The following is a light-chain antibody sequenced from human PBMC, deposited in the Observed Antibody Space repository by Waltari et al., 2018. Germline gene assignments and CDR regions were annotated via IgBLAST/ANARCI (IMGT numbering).Light chain of an antibody. CDR1: QGIGSS. CDR2: EAS. J-gene: IGKJ1*01. CDR3: QQSYNNPRA. Sequence: DIQMTKSPSTLSASVGDRVTITCRASQGIGSSLAWYQQKPGKAPKVVIYEASSLESGVPSRFSGSGSGTEFTLTISSLQPEDFATYYCQQSYNNPRAFGQGTKVEIK. V-gene: IGKV1-5*03.